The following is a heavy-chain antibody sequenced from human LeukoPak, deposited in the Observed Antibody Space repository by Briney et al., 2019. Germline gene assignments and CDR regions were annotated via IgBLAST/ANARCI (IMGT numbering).Heavy chain of an antibody. D-gene: IGHD2-2*01. CDR2: IYPGDSDT. Sequence: GESLTISCKGSGYSFTSYWIGWVRQMPGKGLEWMGIIYPGDSDTRYSPSFQGQVTISADKSISTAYLQWSSLKASDTAMYYCARGSGSTLYYYYMDVWGKGTTVTVSS. CDR1: GYSFTSYW. V-gene: IGHV5-51*01. J-gene: IGHJ6*03. CDR3: ARGSGSTLYYYYMDV.